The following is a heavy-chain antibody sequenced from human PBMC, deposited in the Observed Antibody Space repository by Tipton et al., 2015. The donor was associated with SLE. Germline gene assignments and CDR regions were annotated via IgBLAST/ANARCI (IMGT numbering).Heavy chain of an antibody. CDR2: INHSGST. J-gene: IGHJ2*01. Sequence: TLSLTCTVSGGSISDSSHYWVWIRQSPGKGLEWIGEINHSGSTNYNPSLKSRVTISVDMSKNQFSLKLSSVTDVDTAVYYCARTAGRSVKLWYFDLWGRGTLVTVSS. V-gene: IGHV4-39*07. CDR3: ARTAGRSVKLWYFDL. D-gene: IGHD5-18*01. CDR1: GGSISDSSHY.